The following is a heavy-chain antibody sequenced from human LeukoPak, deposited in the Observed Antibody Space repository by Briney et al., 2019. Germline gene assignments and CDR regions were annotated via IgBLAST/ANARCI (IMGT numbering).Heavy chain of an antibody. J-gene: IGHJ6*03. CDR2: IIPIFGTA. CDR3: AGDRLAVAGTTDYYYYYYMDV. D-gene: IGHD6-19*01. CDR1: GGTFSSYA. V-gene: IGHV1-69*05. Sequence: SVKVSCKASGGTFSSYAISWVRQAPGQGLEWMGRIIPIFGTANYAQKFQGRVTITTDESTSTAYMELSSLRSEDTAVYYCAGDRLAVAGTTDYYYYYYMDVWGKGTTVTVSS.